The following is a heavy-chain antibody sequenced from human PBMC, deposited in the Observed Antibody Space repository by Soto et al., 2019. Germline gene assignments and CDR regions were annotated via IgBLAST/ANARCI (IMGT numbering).Heavy chain of an antibody. CDR2: TYYRSKWYN. J-gene: IGHJ6*02. V-gene: IGHV6-1*01. D-gene: IGHD5-12*01. CDR1: GDSVSSNSAA. Sequence: SQTLSLTCAISGDSVSSNSAAWNWIRQSPSRGLEWLGRTYYRSKWYNDYAVSVKSRITINPDTSKNQFSLQLNSVTPEDTAVYYCARVVAPAEMVATSQSDYYYYGMDVWGQGTTVTSP. CDR3: ARVVAPAEMVATSQSDYYYYGMDV.